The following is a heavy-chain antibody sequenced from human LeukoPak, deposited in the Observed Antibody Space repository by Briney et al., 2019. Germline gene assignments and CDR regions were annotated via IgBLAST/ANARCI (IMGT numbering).Heavy chain of an antibody. V-gene: IGHV4-59*01. CDR2: IVYGGNT. D-gene: IGHD2-8*02. J-gene: IGHJ4*02. CDR3: ARGRYCAGGGCRLFDF. CDR1: GGSISGYF. Sequence: SETLSLTCSVSGGSISGYFWSWIREPPGRGLEWIGYIVYGGNTKYNPSLKSRVAMSADASKNQYSLSLSSVTAADTAIYYCARGRYCAGGGCRLFDFWGQGTLVGVSS.